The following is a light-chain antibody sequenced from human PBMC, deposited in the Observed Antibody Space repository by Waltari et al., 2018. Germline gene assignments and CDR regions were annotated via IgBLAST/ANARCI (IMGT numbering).Light chain of an antibody. CDR1: SSDVAGYNY. Sequence: QSALTQPASVSGPPGQSITISCTGTSSDVAGYNYVSWFQQHPGKAPKLMIYDVSNRPSGVSNRFSGSKSGNTASLTISGLQAEDEADYYCSSYTSSSTLVFGGGTKLTVL. V-gene: IGLV2-14*03. CDR3: SSYTSSSTLV. CDR2: DVS. J-gene: IGLJ2*01.